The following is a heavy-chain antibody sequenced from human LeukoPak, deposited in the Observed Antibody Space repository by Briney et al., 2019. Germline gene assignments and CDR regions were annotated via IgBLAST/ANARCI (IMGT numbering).Heavy chain of an antibody. CDR1: GGTFSSYA. CDR3: ARSLDYGGNFNWFDP. Sequence: ASVKVSCKASGGTFSSYAISWVRQAPGQGLEWMGGIIPIFGTANCAQKFQGRVTITADESTSTAYMELSSLRSEDTAMYYCARSLDYGGNFNWFDPWGQGTLVTVSS. D-gene: IGHD4-23*01. V-gene: IGHV1-69*13. J-gene: IGHJ5*02. CDR2: IIPIFGTA.